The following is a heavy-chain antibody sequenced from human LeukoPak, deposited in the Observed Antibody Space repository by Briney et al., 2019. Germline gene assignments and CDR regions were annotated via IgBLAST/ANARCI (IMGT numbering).Heavy chain of an antibody. J-gene: IGHJ4*02. Sequence: GGSLRLSCEASGFTFSSYAMHWVRQAPGKGLEWVAVISYDGSNKYYADSVKGRFTISRDNSKNTLYLQMNSLRAEDTAVYYCARKLAYWGQGALVTVSS. V-gene: IGHV3-30-3*01. CDR2: ISYDGSNK. CDR1: GFTFSSYA. CDR3: ARKLAY.